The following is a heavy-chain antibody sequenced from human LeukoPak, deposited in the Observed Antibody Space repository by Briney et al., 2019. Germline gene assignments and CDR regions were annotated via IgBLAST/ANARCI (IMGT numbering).Heavy chain of an antibody. V-gene: IGHV4-61*02. CDR3: ARGYYYHR. CDR1: GGSVSSDNSY. D-gene: IGHD3-22*01. J-gene: IGHJ4*02. CDR2: IYAGGGS. Sequence: SETLSLTCTVSGGSVSSDNSYWNWIRQPAGEGREWVRCIYAGGGSTYNPYLKSRVTISVDSSKHQFSLRLSSMTAADTAVYYCARGYYYHRWGQGTLVTVSS.